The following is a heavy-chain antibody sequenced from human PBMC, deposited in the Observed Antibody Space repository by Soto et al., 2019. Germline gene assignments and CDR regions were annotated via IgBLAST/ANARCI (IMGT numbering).Heavy chain of an antibody. CDR3: TTDRIGPWLVLGGAFDI. Sequence: PGGSLRLSCAASGFTFSNAWMSWVRQAPGKGLEWVGRIKSKTDGGTTDYAAPVKGRFTISRDDSKNTLYLQMNSLKTEDTAVYYCTTDRIGPWLVLGGAFDIWGQGTMVTVSS. CDR1: GFTFSNAW. V-gene: IGHV3-15*01. CDR2: IKSKTDGGTT. D-gene: IGHD6-19*01. J-gene: IGHJ3*02.